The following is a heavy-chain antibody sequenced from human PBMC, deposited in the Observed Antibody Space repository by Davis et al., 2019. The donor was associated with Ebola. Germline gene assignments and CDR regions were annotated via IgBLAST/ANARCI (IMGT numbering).Heavy chain of an antibody. CDR2: INAGNGNT. CDR1: GYTFTSYA. CDR3: ARGFYYYGSGSYYPTRFDP. D-gene: IGHD3-10*01. J-gene: IGHJ5*02. V-gene: IGHV1-3*01. Sequence: AASVRVSCKASGYTFTSYAMHWVRQAPGQRLEWMGWINAGNGNTKYSQKFQGRVTITRDTSASTAYMKLSSLRSEDTAVYYCARGFYYYGSGSYYPTRFDPWGQGTLVTVSS.